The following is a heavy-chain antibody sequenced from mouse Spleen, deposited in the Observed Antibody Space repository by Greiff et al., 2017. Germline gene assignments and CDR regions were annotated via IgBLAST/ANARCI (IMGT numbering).Heavy chain of an antibody. CDR3: ARGDYYGSSYVKVYYFDY. J-gene: IGHJ2*01. V-gene: IGHV1-39*01. Sequence: VQLQQSGPELVKPGASVKISCKASGYSFTDYNMNWVKQSNGKSLEWIGVINPNYGTTSYNQKFKGKATLTVDQSSSTAYMQLNSLTSEDSAVYYCARGDYYGSSYVKVYYFDYWGQGTTLTVSS. CDR2: INPNYGTT. D-gene: IGHD1-1*01. CDR1: GYSFTDYN.